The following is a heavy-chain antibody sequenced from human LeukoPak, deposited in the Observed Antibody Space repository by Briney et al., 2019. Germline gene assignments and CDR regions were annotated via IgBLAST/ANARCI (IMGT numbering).Heavy chain of an antibody. J-gene: IGHJ2*01. CDR1: GVSISSSSYY. V-gene: IGHV4-39*01. D-gene: IGHD3-22*01. Sequence: SETLSLTCTVPGVSISSSSYYWGWIRQPPGKGLEWIGSIYYSGSTYYNPSLKSRVTISVDTSKNQFSLKLSSVTAADTAVYYCARYYYDSSGYWYFDLWGRGTLVTVSS. CDR2: IYYSGST. CDR3: ARYYYDSSGYWYFDL.